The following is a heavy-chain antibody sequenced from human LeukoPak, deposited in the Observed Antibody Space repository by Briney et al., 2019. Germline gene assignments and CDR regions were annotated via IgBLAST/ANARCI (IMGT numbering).Heavy chain of an antibody. CDR1: GYTFTSYY. D-gene: IGHD3-22*01. Sequence: ASVKVSYKASGYTFTSYYMHWVRQAPGQGLEWMGIINPSGGSTSYAQKFQGRVTMTRDTSTSTVYMELSSLRSEDTAVYYCARGLGDYYDSSGYYLDPYFDYWGQGTLVTVSS. J-gene: IGHJ4*02. V-gene: IGHV1-46*01. CDR2: INPSGGST. CDR3: ARGLGDYYDSSGYYLDPYFDY.